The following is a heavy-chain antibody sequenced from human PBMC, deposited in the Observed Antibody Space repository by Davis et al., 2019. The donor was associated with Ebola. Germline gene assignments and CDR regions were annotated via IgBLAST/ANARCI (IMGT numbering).Heavy chain of an antibody. CDR2: ISGSGGST. CDR3: AKRPYGDYIDY. J-gene: IGHJ4*02. CDR1: GFTFSSYA. V-gene: IGHV3-23*01. Sequence: GESLKISCAASGFTFSSYAMSWVRQAPGKGLEWVSAISGSGGSTYYADSVKGRFTISRDNSKNTLYLQMNSLRAEDTAVYYCAKRPYGDYIDYWGQGTLVTVSS. D-gene: IGHD4-17*01.